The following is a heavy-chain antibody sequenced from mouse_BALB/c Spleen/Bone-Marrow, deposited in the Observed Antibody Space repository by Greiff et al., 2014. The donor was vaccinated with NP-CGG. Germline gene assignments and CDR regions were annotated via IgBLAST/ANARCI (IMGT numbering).Heavy chain of an antibody. J-gene: IGHJ4*01. D-gene: IGHD1-1*02. CDR3: TRRGSWDHYAMDY. Sequence: EVQREESGGDLVKPGGSLKLSCAASGFTFSTYCMSWVRQTPDKGLEWVATIRSGGGYTYYPDSAKGRFTISRDNANNTLYLQMRRLKSEDTAMYYCTRRGSWDHYAMDYWGQGTSVTVSS. V-gene: IGHV5-6*01. CDR2: IRSGGGYT. CDR1: GFTFSTYC.